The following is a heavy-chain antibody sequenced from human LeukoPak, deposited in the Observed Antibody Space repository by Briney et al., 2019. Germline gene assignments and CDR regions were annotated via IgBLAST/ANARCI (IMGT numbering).Heavy chain of an antibody. CDR1: GYTLTELS. V-gene: IGHV1-24*01. Sequence: EASVKVSCKVSGYTLTELSMHWVRQAPGKGLEWMGGFDPEDGETIYAQKFQGRVTITADKSTSTLSMELSSLRSEDTALYFCARVGDIVGTSEWYFDVWGRGTLVSVS. CDR2: FDPEDGET. J-gene: IGHJ2*01. D-gene: IGHD5-12*01. CDR3: ARVGDIVGTSEWYFDV.